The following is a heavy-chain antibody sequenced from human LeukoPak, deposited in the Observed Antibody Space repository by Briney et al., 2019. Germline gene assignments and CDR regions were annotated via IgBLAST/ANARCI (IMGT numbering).Heavy chain of an antibody. D-gene: IGHD5-24*01. J-gene: IGHJ3*02. CDR2: INHSGST. Sequence: SETLSLTCTVSGGSISSSSYYWGWIRQPPGKGLEWIGEINHSGSTNYNPSLKSRLTISVDTSKNQFSLKLSSVAAADTAVYYCARDRDTGRWLQLGGAFDIWGQGTMVTVSS. CDR3: ARDRDTGRWLQLGGAFDI. V-gene: IGHV4-39*07. CDR1: GGSISSSSYY.